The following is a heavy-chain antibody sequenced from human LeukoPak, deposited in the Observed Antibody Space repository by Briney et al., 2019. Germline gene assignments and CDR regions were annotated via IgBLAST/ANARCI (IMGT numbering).Heavy chain of an antibody. V-gene: IGHV4-34*01. CDR3: ARALGGGSYWVDY. Sequence: SETLSLTCAVYGGSFSGYYWSWIRQPPGKGLEWIGEINHSGSTNYNPSLKSRVTISVDTSKNQFSLKLSSVTAADTAVYYCARALGGGSYWVDYWGQGTLVTVSS. CDR2: INHSGST. CDR1: GGSFSGYY. J-gene: IGHJ4*02. D-gene: IGHD1-26*01.